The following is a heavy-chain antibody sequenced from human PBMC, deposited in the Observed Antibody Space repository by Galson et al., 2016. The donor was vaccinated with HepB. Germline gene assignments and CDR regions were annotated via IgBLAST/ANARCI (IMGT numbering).Heavy chain of an antibody. V-gene: IGHV3-33*08. J-gene: IGHJ6*02. CDR1: GFSFSNSG. D-gene: IGHD6-19*01. Sequence: SLRLSCAASGFSFSNSGMSWVRQAPGKGLEWVAVIWADGSNQYYEDSVKGRFTISRDNAKNTLYLEMNRLRVEDTAVYYCAREALIAVTLLDVWGQGTTVSVSS. CDR2: IWADGSNQ. CDR3: AREALIAVTLLDV.